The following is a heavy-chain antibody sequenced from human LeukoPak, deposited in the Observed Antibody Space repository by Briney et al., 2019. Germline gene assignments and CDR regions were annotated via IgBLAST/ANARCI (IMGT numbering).Heavy chain of an antibody. J-gene: IGHJ3*02. CDR3: AKDGGWVTISPGAFDI. V-gene: IGHV3-23*01. D-gene: IGHD3-3*01. CDR2: ISGGGGST. CDR1: GFTFSSYA. Sequence: QPGGSLRLSCAASGFTFSSYAMSWVRQAPGKGREGVSAISGGGGSTYYADSVKGRFTISRDNSKTTLYLQMNSLRAEDTAVYYCAKDGGWVTISPGAFDIWGQGTMVTVSS.